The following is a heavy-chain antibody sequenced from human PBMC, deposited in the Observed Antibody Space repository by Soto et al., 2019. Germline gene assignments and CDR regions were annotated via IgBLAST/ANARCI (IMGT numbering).Heavy chain of an antibody. Sequence: PGGFLRLSCAASGVTFSSDWMHWVRQAPGKGLVWVSRINSDGSSTSYADSVKGRFTISRDNAKNTLYLQMNSLRAEDTAVYYCARETPSCSSTSCYEIDLDYWGQGTLVTVSS. D-gene: IGHD2-2*01. J-gene: IGHJ4*02. V-gene: IGHV3-74*01. CDR2: INSDGSST. CDR3: ARETPSCSSTSCYEIDLDY. CDR1: GVTFSSDW.